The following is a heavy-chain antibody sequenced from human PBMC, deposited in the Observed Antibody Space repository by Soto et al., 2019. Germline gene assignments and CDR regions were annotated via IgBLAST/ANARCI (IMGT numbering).Heavy chain of an antibody. D-gene: IGHD1-7*01. Sequence: QVQLVQSGAEVKKPGASVSVSCKASGYSLTAYYIHWVRQAPGQGLEWMGWINPNTGVTKYAKKFQGRVTVTTPTSINLVSMELYRLRSADTAVYYCVRARWTGTSDAFDIWGQGAMVTVAS. V-gene: IGHV1-2*02. CDR3: VRARWTGTSDAFDI. J-gene: IGHJ3*02. CDR1: GYSLTAYY. CDR2: INPNTGVT.